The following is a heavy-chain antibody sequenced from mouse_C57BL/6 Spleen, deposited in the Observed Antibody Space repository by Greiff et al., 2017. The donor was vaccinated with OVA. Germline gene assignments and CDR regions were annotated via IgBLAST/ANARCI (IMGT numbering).Heavy chain of an antibody. CDR3: ARNHSNLDY. J-gene: IGHJ2*01. Sequence: QVQLQQSGAELVKPGASVKLSCKASGYTFTSYWMHWVKQRPGQGLEWIGMINPNSGSTNYNEKFKIKATLTVNKSSTTAYMQLSSLTSEDSAVYYCARNHSNLDYWGQGTTLTVSS. CDR1: GYTFTSYW. CDR2: INPNSGST. D-gene: IGHD2-5*01. V-gene: IGHV1-64*01.